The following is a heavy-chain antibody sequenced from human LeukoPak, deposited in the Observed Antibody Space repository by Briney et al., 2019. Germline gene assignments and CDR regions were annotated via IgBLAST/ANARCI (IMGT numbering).Heavy chain of an antibody. CDR3: ARGSGGHGGGPAFDY. D-gene: IGHD2-15*01. CDR1: GFSFSSYA. V-gene: IGHV3-23*01. Sequence: PGGSLRLSCAASGFSFSSYAMTWVRHAPGKGLELVSDINVRSGSTYADSVKGRFTISRDNSKNTLYLQMNSLRAEDTAVYYCARGSGGHGGGPAFDYWGQGTLVTVSS. CDR2: INVRSGST. J-gene: IGHJ4*02.